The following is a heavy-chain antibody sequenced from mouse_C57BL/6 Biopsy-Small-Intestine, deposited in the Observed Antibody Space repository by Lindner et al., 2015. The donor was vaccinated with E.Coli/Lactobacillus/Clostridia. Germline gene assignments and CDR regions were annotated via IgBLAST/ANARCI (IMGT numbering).Heavy chain of an antibody. Sequence: VQLQESGPGLAKPSQTLSLTCSVTGYSITSDYWNWIRKFPGNKLEYMGYIGYSGSTYYNPSLKSRISITRDTSKNQYYLQLNSVTAEDTATYYCVRHAVGPYRYFDVWGTGTTVTVSS. J-gene: IGHJ1*03. CDR3: VRHAVGPYRYFDV. CDR1: GYSITSDY. CDR2: IGYSGST. V-gene: IGHV3-8*01. D-gene: IGHD1-1*01.